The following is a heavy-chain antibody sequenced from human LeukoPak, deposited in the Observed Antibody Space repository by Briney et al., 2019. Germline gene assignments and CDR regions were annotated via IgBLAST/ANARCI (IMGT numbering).Heavy chain of an antibody. Sequence: GESLRLSCAASGFTFSSYAINWVRQAPGKGLEWVSAISGSGGSTYYADSVKGRFTISRDNSKNTLYLQMNSLRAEDTAVYYCAKRVRIAVAGTGFDYWGQGTLVTVSS. CDR3: AKRVRIAVAGTGFDY. D-gene: IGHD6-19*01. CDR1: GFTFSSYA. J-gene: IGHJ4*02. V-gene: IGHV3-23*01. CDR2: ISGSGGST.